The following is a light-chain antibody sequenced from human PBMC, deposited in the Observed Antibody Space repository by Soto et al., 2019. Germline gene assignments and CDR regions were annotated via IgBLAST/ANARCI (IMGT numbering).Light chain of an antibody. CDR1: SSNIGAGFD. J-gene: IGLJ1*01. Sequence: QAVVTQPPSVSGAPGQRVTISCTGSSSNIGAGFDVHWYQQLPGTAPKLLIYANSNRPSGVPDRFSGSKSGTSASLAITGLQAEDEADYYCQSYDSSLYCPVFGTGTKLTVL. CDR2: ANS. CDR3: QSYDSSLYCPV. V-gene: IGLV1-40*01.